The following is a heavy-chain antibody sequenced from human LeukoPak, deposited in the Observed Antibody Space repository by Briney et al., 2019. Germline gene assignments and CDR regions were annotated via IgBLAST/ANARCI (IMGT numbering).Heavy chain of an antibody. CDR2: ISAYNGNT. V-gene: IGHV1-18*01. CDR3: ATILRGLNSFDI. J-gene: IGHJ3*02. CDR1: GYTFTSYG. Sequence: ASVKVSCKASGYTFTSYGISWVRQAPGQGLEWMGWISAYNGNTDYVQKFQGRVTMTIDTSTSTAYMDLRSLRSDDTAIYYCATILRGLNSFDIWGQGTMVTVSS. D-gene: IGHD3-16*01.